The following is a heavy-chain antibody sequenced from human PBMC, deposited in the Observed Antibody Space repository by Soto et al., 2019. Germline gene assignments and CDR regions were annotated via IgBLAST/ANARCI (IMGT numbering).Heavy chain of an antibody. D-gene: IGHD2-15*01. Sequence: QGQLVQSGAEVKKPGSSVKVSCKASGGTFSSYAINWVRQAPGQGLEWMGGIIPIFGTANYAQKFQGRVTITADESTSTAYMELSSLRSEDTAVYYCARDGGYCSGGSCYVGWFDPWGQGTLVTVSS. CDR3: ARDGGYCSGGSCYVGWFDP. CDR1: GGTFSSYA. CDR2: IIPIFGTA. V-gene: IGHV1-69*12. J-gene: IGHJ5*02.